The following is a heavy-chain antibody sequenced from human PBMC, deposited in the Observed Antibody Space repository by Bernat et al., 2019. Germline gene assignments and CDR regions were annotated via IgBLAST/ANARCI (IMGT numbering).Heavy chain of an antibody. Sequence: QVQLQESGPGLVKPSETLSLTCTVSGGSISSFYWTWIRQPPGKGLEWIGYIYYSGSTNYNPSLKSRVTISVDTSKNQFSLKLSSVTAADTAVYDCARRLKLLSTGDAFDLWDQGTMVTVSS. CDR3: ARRLKLLSTGDAFDL. V-gene: IGHV4-59*08. CDR2: IYYSGST. D-gene: IGHD3-10*01. J-gene: IGHJ3*01. CDR1: GGSISSFY.